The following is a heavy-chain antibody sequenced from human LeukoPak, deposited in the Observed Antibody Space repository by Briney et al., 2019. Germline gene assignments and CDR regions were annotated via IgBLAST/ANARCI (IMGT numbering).Heavy chain of an antibody. V-gene: IGHV4-39*07. J-gene: IGHJ4*02. CDR1: GGSISSSSYY. CDR2: IYYSGST. D-gene: IGHD2-8*01. CDR3: ARDRLGYCTNGVCYTPFDY. Sequence: SETLSLTCTVSGGSISSSSYYWGWIRQPPGKGLEWIGSIYYSGSTYYNPSLKSRVTISVDTSKNQFSLKLSSVTAADTAVYYCARDRLGYCTNGVCYTPFDYWGQGTLVTASS.